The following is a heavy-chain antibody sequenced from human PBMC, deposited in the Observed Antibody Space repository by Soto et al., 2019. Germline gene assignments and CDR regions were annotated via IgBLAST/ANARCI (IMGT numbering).Heavy chain of an antibody. J-gene: IGHJ3*02. CDR1: GDSISGSPYF. CDR2: IFYDGYT. V-gene: IGHV4-39*01. D-gene: IGHD3-9*01. CDR3: ASHLVRYFDWLTPVSAFDI. Sequence: PSETLSLTCTVSGDSISGSPYFWGWIRQPPGKRLEWIGSIFYDGYTIYTPSLRSRVTLFVDTSKNQFSLKLASVTAADTAVYYCASHLVRYFDWLTPVSAFDIWGQGTMVTVS.